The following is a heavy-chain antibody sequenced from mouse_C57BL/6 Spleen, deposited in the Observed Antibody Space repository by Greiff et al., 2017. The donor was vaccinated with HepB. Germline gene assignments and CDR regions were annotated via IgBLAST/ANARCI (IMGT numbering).Heavy chain of an antibody. CDR2: IHPNSGST. CDR1: GYTFTSYW. Sequence: QVQLQQSGAELVKPGASVKLSCKASGYTFTSYWMHWVKQRPGQGLEWIGMIHPNSGSTNYNEKFKSKATLTVDKSTSTAYMQLSSLTSEESAVYYCARRYGSSSWYFDVWGTGTTVTVSS. J-gene: IGHJ1*03. D-gene: IGHD1-1*01. CDR3: ARRYGSSSWYFDV. V-gene: IGHV1-64*01.